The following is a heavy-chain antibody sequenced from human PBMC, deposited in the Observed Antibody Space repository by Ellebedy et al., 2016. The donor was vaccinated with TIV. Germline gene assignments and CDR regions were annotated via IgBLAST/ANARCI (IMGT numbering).Heavy chain of an antibody. CDR2: ISFDGNRE. D-gene: IGHD4-23*01. CDR1: GFTFTGSA. J-gene: IGHJ4*02. Sequence: GESLKISCAASGFTFTGSAMHWVRPAPGKGLEWVAVISFDGNREHYADSVVGRFTISSDNSKGTVFLQMNSLRDEDTALYYCAREDKPRWSELPYWGQGTLVTVSS. V-gene: IGHV3-30-3*01. CDR3: AREDKPRWSELPY.